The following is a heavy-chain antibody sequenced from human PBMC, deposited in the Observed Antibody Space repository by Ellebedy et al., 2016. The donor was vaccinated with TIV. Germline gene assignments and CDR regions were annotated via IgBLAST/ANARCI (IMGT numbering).Heavy chain of an antibody. V-gene: IGHV3-64*05. CDR2: LSTNGVTA. CDR1: GFTFSTYS. J-gene: IGHJ3*02. CDR3: VREGVPRGFDI. Sequence: GESLKISCSASGFTFSTYSIHWVRQAPGEGLEYVSTLSTNGVTAYYADSVRARFIISRDNSRNSVYVQISSLRAEDTAVYYCVREGVPRGFDIWGQGTMVTVSS. D-gene: IGHD2-2*01.